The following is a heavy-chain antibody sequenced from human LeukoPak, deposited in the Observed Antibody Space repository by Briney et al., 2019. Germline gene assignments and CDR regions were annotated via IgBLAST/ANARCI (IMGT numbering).Heavy chain of an antibody. D-gene: IGHD3-22*01. CDR3: ATRPYYYDSSGYSEAY. J-gene: IGHJ4*02. CDR2: ISGSGGNT. V-gene: IGHV3-23*01. CDR1: GFTFSNYA. Sequence: GGSLRLSCAASGFTFSNYAMSWVRQAPGKGLEWVSAISGSGGNTHYADSVKGRFTISRDNSKNTLYLQMNSLRAEDTAVYYCATRPYYYDSSGYSEAYWGQGTLVTVSS.